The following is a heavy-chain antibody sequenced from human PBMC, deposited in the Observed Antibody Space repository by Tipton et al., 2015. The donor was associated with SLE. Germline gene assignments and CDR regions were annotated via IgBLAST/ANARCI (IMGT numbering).Heavy chain of an antibody. Sequence: SLRLSCAASGFTFSSYAMSWVRQAPGKGLEWVSYISSSSSYTNYADSVKGRFTISRDNAKNSLYLQMNSLRAEDTAVYYCAKGLAVAGTRFDYWGQGTLVTVSS. V-gene: IGHV3-11*06. CDR3: AKGLAVAGTRFDY. CDR1: GFTFSSYA. CDR2: ISSSSSYT. J-gene: IGHJ4*02. D-gene: IGHD6-19*01.